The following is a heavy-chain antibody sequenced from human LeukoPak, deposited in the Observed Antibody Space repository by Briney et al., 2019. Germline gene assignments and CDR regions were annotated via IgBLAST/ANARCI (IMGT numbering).Heavy chain of an antibody. Sequence: SETLSLTCTVSGGSISSYYWSWIRQPPGKGLEWIGYIYYSGSTNYNPSLKSRVTISVDTSKNQFSLKLSSVTAADTAVYYCARGKGIAAAGGYFQHWGQGTLVTVSS. CDR1: GGSISSYY. CDR2: IYYSGST. CDR3: ARGKGIAAAGGYFQH. V-gene: IGHV4-59*01. J-gene: IGHJ1*01. D-gene: IGHD6-13*01.